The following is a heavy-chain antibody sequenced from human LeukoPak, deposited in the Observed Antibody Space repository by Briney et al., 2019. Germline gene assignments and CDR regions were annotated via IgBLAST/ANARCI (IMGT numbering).Heavy chain of an antibody. CDR2: ISSSSSYI. D-gene: IGHD5-18*01. CDR1: GFTFSSYS. CDR3: ARRPRGYSYGPALDY. J-gene: IGHJ4*02. Sequence: GGSLRLSCAASGFTFSSYSMNWVRQAPGKGLEWVSSISSSSSYIYYADSVKGRFTSSRDNAKNSLYLQMNSLRAEDTAVYYCARRPRGYSYGPALDYWGQGTLVTVSS. V-gene: IGHV3-21*01.